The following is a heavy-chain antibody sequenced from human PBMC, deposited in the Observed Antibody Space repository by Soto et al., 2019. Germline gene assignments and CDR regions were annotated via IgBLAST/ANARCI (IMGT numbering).Heavy chain of an antibody. CDR1: GYTFTSYH. D-gene: IGHD2-21*01. CDR3: AKDCGDTSCFNWFDP. CDR2: INPSGGTT. J-gene: IGHJ5*02. Sequence: QVQLVQSGAEVKKPGASVKLSCKASGYTFTSYHIHWVRQAPGQGLEWMGIINPSGGTTDYAQKFQGRVTMTRDTSTSTVYMELSSLRSEDTAVYYCAKDCGDTSCFNWFDPWGQGTLVTVSS. V-gene: IGHV1-46*03.